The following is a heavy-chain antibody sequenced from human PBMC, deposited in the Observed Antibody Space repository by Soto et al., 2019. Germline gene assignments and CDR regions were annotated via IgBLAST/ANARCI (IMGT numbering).Heavy chain of an antibody. V-gene: IGHV4-39*01. D-gene: IGHD2-8*01. CDR2: VHYPGIA. J-gene: IGHJ5*02. CDR1: GASISNNNYY. Sequence: SDTLSLTCTVSGASISNNNYYWGWVRQPPGKGLEWIGGVHYPGIAYHYPPVKSRVTISVDTSKRELSLQLYSVTAADRALYYCARLTDVYANSFFETWGQGILVTVSS. CDR3: ARLTDVYANSFFET.